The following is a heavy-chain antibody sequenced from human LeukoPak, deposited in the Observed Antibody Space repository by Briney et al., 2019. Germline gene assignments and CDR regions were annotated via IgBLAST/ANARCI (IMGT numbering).Heavy chain of an antibody. V-gene: IGHV4-59*11. CDR3: AREVVPAAEGWFDP. D-gene: IGHD2-2*01. Sequence: PSETLSLTCTVSGGSISSHYWSWIRQPPGKGLEWIGYIYYSGSTNYNPSLKSRVTISVDTSKNQFSLKLSSVTAADTAVYYCAREVVPAAEGWFDPWGQGTLVTGSS. CDR1: GGSISSHY. CDR2: IYYSGST. J-gene: IGHJ5*02.